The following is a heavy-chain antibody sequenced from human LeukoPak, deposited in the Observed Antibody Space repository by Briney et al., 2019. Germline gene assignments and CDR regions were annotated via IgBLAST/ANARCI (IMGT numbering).Heavy chain of an antibody. CDR3: ARSGVPSTGTFPVCFDY. CDR2: SRNKGNSYTT. CDR1: GFTFSDHY. Sequence: PGGSLRLSCAASGFTFSDHYMDWVRQAPGKGLEWVARSRNKGNSYTTEYAASVKGRFTISRDASKNSLYLQMNSLQTDDTAVYYCARSGVPSTGTFPVCFDYGGQGTLVTVSS. J-gene: IGHJ4*02. D-gene: IGHD4-17*01. V-gene: IGHV3-72*01.